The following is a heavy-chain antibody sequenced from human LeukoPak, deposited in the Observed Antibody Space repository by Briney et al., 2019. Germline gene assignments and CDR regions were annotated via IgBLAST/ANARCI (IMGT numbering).Heavy chain of an antibody. CDR1: GFTFSTYC. CDR2: IKQDGSEK. Sequence: PGGSLRLSCAASGFTFSTYCMSWVRQAPGKGLEWVASIKQDGSEKYYADSVKGRFTISRDSAKNSLYLHMNTLRAEDTAVYYCARDDGYCSSTSCYPYFDYWGQGALVTVSS. D-gene: IGHD2-2*01. J-gene: IGHJ4*02. CDR3: ARDDGYCSSTSCYPYFDY. V-gene: IGHV3-7*01.